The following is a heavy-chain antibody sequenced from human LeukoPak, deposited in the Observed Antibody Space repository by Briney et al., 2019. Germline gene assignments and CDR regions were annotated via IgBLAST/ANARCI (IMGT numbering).Heavy chain of an antibody. CDR1: GGSISSHY. D-gene: IGHD3-16*02. J-gene: IGHJ2*01. V-gene: IGHV4-59*11. Sequence: SETLSLTCTVSGGSISSHYWSWIRQPPGKGLEWIGYIYYSGCTNYTNYNPSLKSRVTISVDTSKNQFSLKLSSVTAADTAVYYCARDPIVSVGDWYFDLWGRGTLVTVSS. CDR3: ARDPIVSVGDWYFDL. CDR2: IYYSGCTNYT.